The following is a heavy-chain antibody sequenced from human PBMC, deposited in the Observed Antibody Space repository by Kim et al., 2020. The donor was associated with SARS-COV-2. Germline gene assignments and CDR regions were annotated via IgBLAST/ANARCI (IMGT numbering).Heavy chain of an antibody. D-gene: IGHD1-26*01. CDR2: IYYSGRT. J-gene: IGHJ6*02. CDR1: GGSISSYF. V-gene: IGHV4-59*08. CDR3: ARSRPVGRYFFGMDV. Sequence: SETLSLTCSVTGGSISSYFWSWIRQAPGKGLEWIAYIYYSGRTHYSPSLHSRVTISVNSSKNQVSLTLRSVTAADTAVYYCARSRPVGRYFFGMDVWGQG.